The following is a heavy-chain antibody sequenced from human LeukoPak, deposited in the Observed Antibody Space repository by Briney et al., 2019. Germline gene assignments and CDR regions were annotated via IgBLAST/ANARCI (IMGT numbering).Heavy chain of an antibody. J-gene: IGHJ4*02. CDR1: GYSISSGYY. CDR2: IYHSGST. CDR3: ARGIAVAGPPFFYDY. V-gene: IGHV4-38-2*01. Sequence: SETLSLPCAVSGYSISSGYYWGWIRQPPGKGLEWIGSIYHSGSTYYNPSLKSRVTISVDTSKNQFSLKLSSVTAADTAVYYCARGIAVAGPPFFYDYWGQGTLVTVSS. D-gene: IGHD6-19*01.